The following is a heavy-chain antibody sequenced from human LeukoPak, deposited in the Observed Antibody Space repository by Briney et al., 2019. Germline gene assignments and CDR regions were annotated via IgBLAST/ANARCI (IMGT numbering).Heavy chain of an antibody. J-gene: IGHJ4*02. D-gene: IGHD6-6*01. V-gene: IGHV1-2*07. CDR3: ARVRYEYSSSFSYFDY. CDR2: PNSSGT. Sequence: PNSSGTIYAHTFQRRVPITRHTSISTAYMELSRLRSDDTAVYYCARVRYEYSSSFSYFDYWGQGTLVTVSS.